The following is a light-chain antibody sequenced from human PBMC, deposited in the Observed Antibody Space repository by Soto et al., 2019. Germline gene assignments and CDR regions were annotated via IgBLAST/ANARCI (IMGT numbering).Light chain of an antibody. CDR1: SSDVGSYNL. V-gene: IGLV2-23*02. Sequence: QSALTQPASVSGSPGQSITISCTGTSSDVGSYNLVSWYQQHPGKAPKLMIYEVTKRPSGVSDRFSGSKSGNTASLTISGLQAEHEADYYCCSYASSSTYVFGTGTKVTVL. CDR2: EVT. CDR3: CSYASSSTYV. J-gene: IGLJ1*01.